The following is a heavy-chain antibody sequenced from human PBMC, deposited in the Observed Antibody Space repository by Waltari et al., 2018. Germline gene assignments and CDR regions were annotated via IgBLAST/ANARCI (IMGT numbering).Heavy chain of an antibody. CDR1: GDSISGFS. V-gene: IGHV4-59*01. CDR2: ILYSGKT. CDR3: ARDPSPSPYIGYCWYFDL. Sequence: QVQLQESGSGLVKHSATLSLTCTFSGDSISGFSWKWIRQTPGKGLEWIGHILYSGKTNLNRTLKSLFTISLDTSKNHFSLTMRSVTVADSAVYYFARDPSPSPYIGYCWYFDLWSRGTLVTVSS. D-gene: IGHD5-12*01. J-gene: IGHJ2*01.